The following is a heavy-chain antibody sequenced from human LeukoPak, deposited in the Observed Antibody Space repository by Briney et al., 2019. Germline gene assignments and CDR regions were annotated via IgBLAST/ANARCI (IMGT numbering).Heavy chain of an antibody. Sequence: SETLSLTCTVSGGPINSSYRSWIRQPPGKGLEWIGFSYYSGNTNYSPSFKSRVTISVDTSKKQVSLKVTSVTAADTAVYYCARGRLATTFDLWGQGTLVTVSS. CDR3: ARGRLATTFDL. CDR1: GGPINSSY. J-gene: IGHJ5*02. V-gene: IGHV4-59*01. CDR2: SYYSGNT. D-gene: IGHD5-12*01.